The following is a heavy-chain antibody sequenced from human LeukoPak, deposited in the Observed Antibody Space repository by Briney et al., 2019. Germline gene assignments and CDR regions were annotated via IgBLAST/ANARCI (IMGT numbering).Heavy chain of an antibody. CDR3: ARGYGRDFDY. Sequence: GGSLRLSCVASGFTLSDYYINWIRQAPGEGLEWLSYISSGGGSTYYADSVKGRFNISRDNAKNSLYLQMNSLRAEDTAVYYCARGYGRDFDYWGQGTLVSVSS. D-gene: IGHD3-10*01. CDR1: GFTLSDYY. V-gene: IGHV3-11*01. J-gene: IGHJ4*02. CDR2: ISSGGGST.